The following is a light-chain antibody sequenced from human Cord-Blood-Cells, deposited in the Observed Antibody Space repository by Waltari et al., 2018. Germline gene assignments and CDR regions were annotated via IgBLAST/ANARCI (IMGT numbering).Light chain of an antibody. J-gene: IGLJ2*01. Sequence: NFMLTPPHSVSESPGKTVTISCTRSSGSIASNYVQWYQQRPGSSPTTVIYEDNQRPSGVSDRFSGSIDSSSNSASLTISGLKTEDEADYYCQSYDSSIVVFGGGTKLTVL. V-gene: IGLV6-57*01. CDR1: SGSIASNY. CDR2: EDN. CDR3: QSYDSSIVV.